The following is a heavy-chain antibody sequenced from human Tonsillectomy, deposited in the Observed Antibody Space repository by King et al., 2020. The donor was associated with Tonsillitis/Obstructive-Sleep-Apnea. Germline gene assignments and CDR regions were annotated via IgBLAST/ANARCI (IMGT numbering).Heavy chain of an antibody. D-gene: IGHD3-3*01. CDR2: INHSGST. V-gene: IGHV4-34*01. J-gene: IGHJ4*02. CDR1: GGSFSGYY. CDR3: ARKRAIFGVVRRYYFVY. Sequence: VQLQQWGAGLLKPSETLSLTCAVYGGSFSGYYWSWIRQPTGKGLEWIGEINHSGSTNYNPSLKSRVTISVDTSKNQFSLKLSSVTAADTAVYYCARKRAIFGVVRRYYFVYWGQGTLVTVSS.